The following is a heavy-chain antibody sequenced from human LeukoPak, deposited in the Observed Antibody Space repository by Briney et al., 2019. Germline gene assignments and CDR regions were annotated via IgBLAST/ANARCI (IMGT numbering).Heavy chain of an antibody. Sequence: PSETLSLTCTVSGGSISSYYWSWIRQPPGKGLEWIGYIYYSGSTNYNPSLKSRVTISVDTSKNQFSLKLSSVTAADTAVYYCARAAYCGGDCYFGNWFDPWGQGTLVTVSS. CDR1: GGSISSYY. CDR2: IYYSGST. D-gene: IGHD2-21*02. J-gene: IGHJ5*02. V-gene: IGHV4-59*08. CDR3: ARAAYCGGDCYFGNWFDP.